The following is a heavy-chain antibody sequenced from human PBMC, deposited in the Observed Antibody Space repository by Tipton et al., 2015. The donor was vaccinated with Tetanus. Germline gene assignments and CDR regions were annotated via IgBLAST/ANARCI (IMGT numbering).Heavy chain of an antibody. CDR2: INHSGST. D-gene: IGHD5-18*01. V-gene: IGHV4-34*01. Sequence: TLSLTCAVYGGSLSAYYWSWIRQSPGKGPEWIGEINHSGSTTYSPSFKSRVTISVDTPKNQFSLKLTSLTVADTAVYYCARGGSYIYGPRGFDLWGRGTLVTVSS. J-gene: IGHJ2*01. CDR3: ARGGSYIYGPRGFDL. CDR1: GGSLSAYY.